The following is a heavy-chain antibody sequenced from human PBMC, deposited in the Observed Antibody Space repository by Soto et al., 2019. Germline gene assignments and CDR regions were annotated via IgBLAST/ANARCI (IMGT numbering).Heavy chain of an antibody. V-gene: IGHV4-59*06. CDR3: AVRGVLTTFDY. D-gene: IGHD3-10*01. CDR1: GGSISSYY. J-gene: IGHJ4*02. Sequence: SETLSLTCIVSGGSISSYYWSWIRQPPGKGLEWIGFIYYRGTTFYNPSLKSRSTISVDTSRGQFSLKLTSVTAADTAFYYCAVRGVLTTFDYWGQGALVTVSS. CDR2: IYYRGTT.